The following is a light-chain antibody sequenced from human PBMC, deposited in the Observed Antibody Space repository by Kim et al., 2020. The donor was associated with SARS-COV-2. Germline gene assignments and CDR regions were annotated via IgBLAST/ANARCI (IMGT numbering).Light chain of an antibody. V-gene: IGKV1-5*03. J-gene: IGKJ2*01. CDR2: QAS. Sequence: ASVGDRVTIACRASQIIDTFVAWYQQKPGKAPNLLIYQASNLQIGVPSRFSGSGSGAEFTLTISSLQPDDFATYYCQHYIRFPYTFGQGTKLEI. CDR1: QIIDTF. CDR3: QHYIRFPYT.